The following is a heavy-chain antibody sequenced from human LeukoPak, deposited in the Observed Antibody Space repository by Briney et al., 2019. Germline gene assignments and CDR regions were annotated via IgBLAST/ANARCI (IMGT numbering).Heavy chain of an antibody. D-gene: IGHD2-2*01. Sequence: SVKVSCKASGGTFSSYAISWVRQAPGQGLEWMGRIIPIFGTANYAQEFQGRVTITTDESTSTAYMELSSLRSEDTAVYYCARACSTSCPRDNWFDPWGQGTLVTVSS. CDR2: IIPIFGTA. CDR3: ARACSTSCPRDNWFDP. J-gene: IGHJ5*02. V-gene: IGHV1-69*05. CDR1: GGTFSSYA.